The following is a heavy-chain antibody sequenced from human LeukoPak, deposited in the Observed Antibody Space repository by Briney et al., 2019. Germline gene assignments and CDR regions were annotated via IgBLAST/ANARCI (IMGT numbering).Heavy chain of an antibody. V-gene: IGHV3-48*03. Sequence: GGSLRLSCAASGFTFSSYEMNWVRQAPGKGLEWVSYISSSGNTVYYADSVKGRFTISRDNAKNSLFLQMNTLRAEDTAVYYCARVRDDYTYFDCWGQGTLVTVSS. J-gene: IGHJ4*02. CDR1: GFTFSSYE. D-gene: IGHD4-11*01. CDR3: ARVRDDYTYFDC. CDR2: ISSSGNTV.